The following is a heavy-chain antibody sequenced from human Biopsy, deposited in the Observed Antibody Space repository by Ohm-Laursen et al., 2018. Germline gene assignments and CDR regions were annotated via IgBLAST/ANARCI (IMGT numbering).Heavy chain of an antibody. Sequence: SETLSLTCIVSDDSVSSGSFYWTWIRQPPGQGLEYIGYIYDRGSTANYNPSLESRVTMSVDMPKNQFSLKLSSVTAADTAIYYCARGMRSSGWPYFDSWGQGTLVTVSS. CDR2: IYDRGSTA. CDR1: DDSVSSGSFY. D-gene: IGHD6-19*01. CDR3: ARGMRSSGWPYFDS. V-gene: IGHV4-61*01. J-gene: IGHJ4*02.